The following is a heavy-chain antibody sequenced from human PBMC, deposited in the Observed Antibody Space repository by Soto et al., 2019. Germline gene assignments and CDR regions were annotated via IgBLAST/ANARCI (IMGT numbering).Heavy chain of an antibody. CDR3: ARGSGYDLVVFDY. J-gene: IGHJ4*02. CDR2: IYHSGST. CDR1: GGSISSGGYS. D-gene: IGHD5-12*01. Sequence: LSLTCAVSGGSISSGGYSWSWIRQPPGKGLEWIGYIYHSGSTYYNPSLKSRVTISVDRSKNQFSLKLSSVTAADTAVYYCARGSGYDLVVFDYWGQGTLVTVSS. V-gene: IGHV4-30-2*01.